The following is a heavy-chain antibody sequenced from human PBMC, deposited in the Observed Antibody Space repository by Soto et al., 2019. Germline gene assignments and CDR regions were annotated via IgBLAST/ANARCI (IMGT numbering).Heavy chain of an antibody. J-gene: IGHJ6*02. Sequence: SETLSLTCAVYGGSFSGYYWSWIRQPPGKGLEWIGEINHSGSTNYNPSLKSRVTISVDTSKNQFSLKLSSVTAADTAVYYCARGDVVVAATFYYYYGMDVWGQGTTVTVSS. V-gene: IGHV4-34*01. CDR2: INHSGST. CDR3: ARGDVVVAATFYYYYGMDV. CDR1: GGSFSGYY. D-gene: IGHD2-15*01.